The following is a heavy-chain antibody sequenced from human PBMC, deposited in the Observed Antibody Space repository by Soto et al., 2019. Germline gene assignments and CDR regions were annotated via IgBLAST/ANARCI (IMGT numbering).Heavy chain of an antibody. CDR3: ARERTYGMDV. CDR2: MNPNSGNT. Sequence: QVQLVQSGAEVKKPGASVKVSCKASGYTFTSYDINWVRQATGQGLEWMGWMNPNSGNTGYAQKSQASVTMTRTTSISTAYMELSSLTSEVTAVYYSARERTYGMDVWGQGTTVTVSS. V-gene: IGHV1-8*01. CDR1: GYTFTSYD. J-gene: IGHJ6*02.